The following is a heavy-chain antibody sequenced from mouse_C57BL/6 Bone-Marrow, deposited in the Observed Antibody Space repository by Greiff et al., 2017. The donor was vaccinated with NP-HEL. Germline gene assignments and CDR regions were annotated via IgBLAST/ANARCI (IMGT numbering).Heavy chain of an antibody. CDR2: IDPSDSYT. CDR1: GYTFTSYW. V-gene: IGHV1-59*01. CDR3: ARSGYYSNYVAY. D-gene: IGHD2-5*01. Sequence: QVQLQQPGAELVRPGTSVKLSCKASGYTFTSYWMHWVKQRPGQGLEWIGVIDPSDSYTNYNQKFKGKATLTVDTSSSTAYMHLSSLTSEDSAVYYCARSGYYSNYVAYWGQGTLVTVSA. J-gene: IGHJ3*01.